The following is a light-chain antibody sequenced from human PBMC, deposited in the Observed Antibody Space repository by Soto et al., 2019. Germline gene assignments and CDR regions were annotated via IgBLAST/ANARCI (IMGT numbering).Light chain of an antibody. Sequence: EIVLTQSPVTLSLSPVERGTLSCRASQSVGTSLAWYQQKPGQAPRLLIYGASNRATGIPDRFSGSGSGTDFTLTISKLEPEDFAVYHCQQYGGSPRTFGQGTRLEI. J-gene: IGKJ5*01. CDR1: QSVGTS. CDR2: GAS. CDR3: QQYGGSPRT. V-gene: IGKV3-20*01.